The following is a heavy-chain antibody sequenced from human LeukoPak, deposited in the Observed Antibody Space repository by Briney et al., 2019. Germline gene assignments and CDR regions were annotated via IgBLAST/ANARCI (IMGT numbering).Heavy chain of an antibody. CDR1: GGSISSGDYY. CDR2: IYYSGST. Sequence: PSETLSLTCTVSGGSISSGDYYWSWIRQPPGKGLEWIGYIYYSGSTYYNPSLKSRVTISVDTSKNQFSLKLSSVTAADTAVYYCARDIREVRGVTALYYFDYWGQGTLVTVSS. D-gene: IGHD3-10*01. V-gene: IGHV4-30-4*01. CDR3: ARDIREVRGVTALYYFDY. J-gene: IGHJ4*02.